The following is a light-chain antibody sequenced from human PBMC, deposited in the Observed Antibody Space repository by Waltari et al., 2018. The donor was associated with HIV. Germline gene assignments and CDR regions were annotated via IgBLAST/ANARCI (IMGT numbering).Light chain of an antibody. V-gene: IGLV4-69*01. J-gene: IGLJ3*02. CDR3: QTWGTGIRV. CDR2: LNSDGSH. CDR1: SGHRSYA. Sequence: QLVLTQSPSASASLGASVQLTCTLSSGHRSYAIAWHQQQPEKGPRYLMKLNSDGSHSKGDGIPDRFSGSSSGAERYLTISSLQSEDEADYYCQTWGTGIRVFGGGTKLTVL.